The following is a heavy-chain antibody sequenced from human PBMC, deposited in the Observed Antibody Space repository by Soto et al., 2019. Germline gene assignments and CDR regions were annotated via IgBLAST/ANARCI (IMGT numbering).Heavy chain of an antibody. CDR1: GYTFTSYG. V-gene: IGHV1-18*01. J-gene: IGHJ4*02. D-gene: IGHD2-2*01. CDR2: ISAYNGNT. Sequence: ASVKVSCKASGYTFTSYGIGWVRQAPGQGLEWMGWISAYNGNTNYAQKLQGRVTMTTDTSTSTAYMELSSLRSEDTAVYYCASHPYCSSTSCYVRPLGYWGQGTLVTVSS. CDR3: ASHPYCSSTSCYVRPLGY.